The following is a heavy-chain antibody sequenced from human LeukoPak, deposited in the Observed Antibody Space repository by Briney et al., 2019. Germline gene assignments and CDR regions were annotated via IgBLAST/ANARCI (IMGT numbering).Heavy chain of an antibody. CDR3: AKAQYSSSWFDYYYYYGMDV. Sequence: PGGSLRLSCAASGFTFSSYAMSWVRQAPGKGLEWVSAISGSGGSTYYADSVKGRFTISRDNSKNTLYLQMNSLRAEDTAVYYCAKAQYSSSWFDYYYYYGMDVWGQGTTVTVSS. CDR2: ISGSGGST. CDR1: GFTFSSYA. D-gene: IGHD6-13*01. V-gene: IGHV3-23*01. J-gene: IGHJ6*02.